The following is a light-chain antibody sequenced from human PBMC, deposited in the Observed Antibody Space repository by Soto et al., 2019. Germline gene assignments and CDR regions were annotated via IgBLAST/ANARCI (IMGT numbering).Light chain of an antibody. J-gene: IGLJ1*01. Sequence: QSALTQPPSASGSPGQSVTISCTGTSSDVGGYNYVSWYQQHPGKAPKVMIYDVGKRPSGVPDRFSGSKSGNTASLTVSGLQAEDEADDYCSSHAGSNNPFVFGTGTKVTVL. CDR2: DVG. CDR3: SSHAGSNNPFV. V-gene: IGLV2-8*01. CDR1: SSDVGGYNY.